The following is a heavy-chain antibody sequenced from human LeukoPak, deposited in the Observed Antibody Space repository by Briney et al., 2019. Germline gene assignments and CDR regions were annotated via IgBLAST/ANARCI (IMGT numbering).Heavy chain of an antibody. J-gene: IGHJ4*02. CDR1: GGSFSGYY. V-gene: IGHV4-34*01. CDR2: INHSGST. CDR3: ARGLSGWYHTKYYFDY. Sequence: SETLSLTCAVYGGSFSGYYWSWIRQPPGKGLEWIGEINHSGSTNYNPSLKSRVTISVDTSKNQFSLKLSSVTAADTVVYYCARGLSGWYHTKYYFDYWGQGTLVTVSS. D-gene: IGHD6-19*01.